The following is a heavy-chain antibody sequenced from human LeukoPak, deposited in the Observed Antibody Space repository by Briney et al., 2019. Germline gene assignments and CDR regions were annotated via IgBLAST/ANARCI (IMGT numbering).Heavy chain of an antibody. CDR3: ATGEQWLAFHY. Sequence: GGSLRLSCAASGFTFDDYGMSWVRQAPGKGLEWVSTIYSGDSTNSADSVKGRITISRDNSKNTLYLQMNNLRAEDTAVYYCATGEQWLAFHYWGQGTLVTVSS. V-gene: IGHV3-66*01. D-gene: IGHD6-19*01. J-gene: IGHJ4*02. CDR1: GFTFDDYG. CDR2: IYSGDST.